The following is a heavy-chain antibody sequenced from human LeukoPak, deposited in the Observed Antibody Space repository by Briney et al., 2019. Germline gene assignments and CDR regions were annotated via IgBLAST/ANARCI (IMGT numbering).Heavy chain of an antibody. J-gene: IGHJ6*03. Sequence: SETLSLTCAVYGGSFSGYYWSWIRQPPGKGLEWIGEINHSGSTNYNPSLKSTVTISVDTSKNQFSRKLGSVTAADTAVYYCARRTYTRRRYYYYYMDVWGKGTTVTVSS. V-gene: IGHV4-34*01. CDR1: GGSFSGYY. D-gene: IGHD3-16*01. CDR2: INHSGST. CDR3: ARRTYTRRRYYYYYMDV.